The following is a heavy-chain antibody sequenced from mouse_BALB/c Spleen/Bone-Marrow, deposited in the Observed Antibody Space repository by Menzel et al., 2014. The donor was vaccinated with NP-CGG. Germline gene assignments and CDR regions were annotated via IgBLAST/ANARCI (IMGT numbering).Heavy chain of an antibody. D-gene: IGHD1-1*01. CDR3: ARLSYYGRFAY. CDR2: INPDSSTL. Sequence: VQLKHSGGGLVQPGRSLKLSCAASEFDFSRFWMSWVRQAPGKGLEWIGEINPDSSTLNYTPSLKDKFIISRDNAKNTLYLQMSKVRSEDTALYYCARLSYYGRFAYWGQGTLVTVSA. CDR1: EFDFSRFW. J-gene: IGHJ3*01. V-gene: IGHV4-1*02.